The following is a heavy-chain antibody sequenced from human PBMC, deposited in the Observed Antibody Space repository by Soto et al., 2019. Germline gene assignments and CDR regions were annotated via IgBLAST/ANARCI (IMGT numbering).Heavy chain of an antibody. J-gene: IGHJ3*02. CDR3: GKDPGNIAVAGHDAFDI. Sequence: GESLKISCKGSGYSFTGYWIGWVRQMPGKGVEWMGIIYPGDSNVIYSPSFQGQVTISADKSINTAYLRWSSLEASDTAVYYCGKDPGNIAVAGHDAFDIWGQGTMVSVSS. V-gene: IGHV5-51*01. CDR2: IYPGDSNV. CDR1: GYSFTGYW. D-gene: IGHD6-19*01.